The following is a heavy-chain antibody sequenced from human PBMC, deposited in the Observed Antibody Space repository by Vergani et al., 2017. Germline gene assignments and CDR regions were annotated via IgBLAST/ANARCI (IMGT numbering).Heavy chain of an antibody. D-gene: IGHD3-10*01. V-gene: IGHV1-69*06. J-gene: IGHJ4*02. CDR3: ASEQYYYGSGSHTYYFDY. CDR2: IIPIFGTA. CDR1: GGTFSSYA. Sequence: QVQLVQSGAEVKKPGSSVKVSCKASGGTFSSYAISWVRQAPGQGLEWMGGIIPIFGTANYAQKFQGRVTITADKSTSTAYMELSSLRSEDTAVYYCASEQYYYGSGSHTYYFDYWGQGTLVTVSS.